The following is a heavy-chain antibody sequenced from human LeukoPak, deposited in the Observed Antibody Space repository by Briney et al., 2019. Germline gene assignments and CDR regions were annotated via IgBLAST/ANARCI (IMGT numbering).Heavy chain of an antibody. CDR2: GDPEDGKT. CDR3: ATVKNLLYWFDS. D-gene: IGHD2/OR15-2a*01. V-gene: IGHV1-24*01. J-gene: IGHJ5*01. Sequence: GASVKVSCKVSGYTLSELAMHWVRQAPGEGLEWTGGGDPEDGKTIYAQKFQGRVTMTEDTSTDTAYMELSSLRSEDTAVYYCATVKNLLYWFDSWGQGTLVTVSS. CDR1: GYTLSELA.